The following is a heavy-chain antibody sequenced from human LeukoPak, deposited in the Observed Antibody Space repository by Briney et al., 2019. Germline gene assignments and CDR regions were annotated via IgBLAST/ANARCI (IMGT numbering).Heavy chain of an antibody. CDR3: ARGGGSSLGGFDY. J-gene: IGHJ4*02. V-gene: IGHV4-39*01. Sequence: SETLSLTCTVSGGSISSSSYYWGWIRQPPGKGLEWIGSIYYSGSTYYNPSLKSRVTISVDTSKNQFSLKLSSVTAADTAVYYCARGGGSSLGGFDYWGQGTLVTVSS. D-gene: IGHD3-16*01. CDR1: GGSISSSSYY. CDR2: IYYSGST.